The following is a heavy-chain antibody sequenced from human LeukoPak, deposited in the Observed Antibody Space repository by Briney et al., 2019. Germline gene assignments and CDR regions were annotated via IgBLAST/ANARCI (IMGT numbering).Heavy chain of an antibody. V-gene: IGHV4-34*01. J-gene: IGHJ4*02. CDR3: AGEEMTTYYSFDY. CDR2: INHSGST. CDR1: GGSFSGYY. D-gene: IGHD4-17*01. Sequence: PSETLSLTCAVYGGSFSGYYWSWIRQPPGKGLEWIGEINHSGSTNYNPSLKSRVTISVDTSKNQFSLKLSSVTAADTAVYYCAGEEMTTYYSFDYWGQGTLVTVSS.